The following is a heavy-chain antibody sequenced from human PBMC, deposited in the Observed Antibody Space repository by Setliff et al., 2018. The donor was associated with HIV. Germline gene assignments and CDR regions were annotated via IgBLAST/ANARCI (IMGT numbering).Heavy chain of an antibody. CDR1: GGSISNYY. Sequence: SETLSLTCTVSGGSISNYYWRWIRQPPGKGLEWIGHIYSSGSTNYNPSLKSRVTISVDTSKNQFSLKLTSMTAADTAIYSCATSPYGSGGYQTLSWGQGTLVTVSS. CDR2: IYSSGST. J-gene: IGHJ5*02. D-gene: IGHD3-10*01. V-gene: IGHV4-59*08. CDR3: ATSPYGSGGYQTLS.